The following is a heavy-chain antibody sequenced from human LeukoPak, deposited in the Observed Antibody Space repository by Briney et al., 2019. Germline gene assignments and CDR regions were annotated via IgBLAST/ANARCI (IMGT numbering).Heavy chain of an antibody. CDR3: AREILGGFNPGAY. V-gene: IGHV4-59*12. J-gene: IGHJ4*02. D-gene: IGHD1-14*01. Sequence: SETLSLTCTVSLGSTTSNFWSWVRQPPGKGLEWIGEIHRSGSPNYNPSLQSRVTISIDRSRNQIVLELSSVTAADTAFYYCAREILGGFNPGAYWGQGTLVTVSS. CDR2: IHRSGSP. CDR1: LGSTTSNF.